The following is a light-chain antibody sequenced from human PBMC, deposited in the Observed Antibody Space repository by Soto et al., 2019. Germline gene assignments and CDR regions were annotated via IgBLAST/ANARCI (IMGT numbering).Light chain of an antibody. Sequence: QSALTQPPSASGSPGQSLTISCTGTSSDVGAHNYVSWYQQNPGKAPKLMLYDVNKRPSGVPDRFSGSKSGNTASLTVSGLQAEDDADYYCSSYAGGNNWVFGGGTKLTVL. V-gene: IGLV2-8*01. CDR1: SSDVGAHNY. J-gene: IGLJ3*02. CDR2: DVN. CDR3: SSYAGGNNWV.